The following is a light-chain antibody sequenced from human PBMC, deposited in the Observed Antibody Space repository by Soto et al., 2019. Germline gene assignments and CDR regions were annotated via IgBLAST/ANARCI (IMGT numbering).Light chain of an antibody. J-gene: IGLJ2*01. Sequence: QSALTQPRSVSGSPGQSVTISCTGTSSDVGGYNYVFWYQQHPGKAPKLMIYDVTKRPSGVPDRFSGSKSGNTASLTISGLQAEDEADYYCCSYAGSYTFLVFGGGTKLTVL. CDR3: CSYAGSYTFLV. CDR2: DVT. V-gene: IGLV2-11*01. CDR1: SSDVGGYNY.